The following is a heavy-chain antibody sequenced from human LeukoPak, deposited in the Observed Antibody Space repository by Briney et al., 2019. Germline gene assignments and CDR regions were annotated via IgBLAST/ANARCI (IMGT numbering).Heavy chain of an antibody. CDR2: IYSGGST. Sequence: GGSLRLSCAASGFTVSSNHMSWVRQAPGKGLEWVSVIYSGGSTYYADSVKGRFTISRHNSKNTLYLQMNSLRAEDTAVYYCARVEQWGPWPEYYFDYWGQGTLVTVSS. D-gene: IGHD6-19*01. J-gene: IGHJ4*02. CDR3: ARVEQWGPWPEYYFDY. CDR1: GFTVSSNH. V-gene: IGHV3-53*04.